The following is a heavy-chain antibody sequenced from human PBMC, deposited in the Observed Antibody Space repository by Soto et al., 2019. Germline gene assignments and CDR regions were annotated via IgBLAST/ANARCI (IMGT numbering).Heavy chain of an antibody. CDR2: LDPSDSYT. CDR1: GYSFTSYW. J-gene: IGHJ6*02. CDR3: ARLSGQRKDYYYYGMDV. D-gene: IGHD1-26*01. Sequence: PGESLKISCKGSGYSFTSYWISWVRQMPGKGLEWMGRLDPSDSYTNYSPSFQGHVTISADKSISTAYLQWSSLKASDTAMYYCARLSGQRKDYYYYGMDVWGQGTTVTVSS. V-gene: IGHV5-10-1*01.